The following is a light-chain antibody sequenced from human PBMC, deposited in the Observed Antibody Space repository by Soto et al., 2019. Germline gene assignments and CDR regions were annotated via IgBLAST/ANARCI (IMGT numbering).Light chain of an antibody. J-gene: IGLJ2*01. CDR3: SSYTTSRTLV. CDR2: EVT. Sequence: QSVLTQPASVSGSPGQSITISCTGTGSDIGAYNYVSWYQHYPDKVPKLIIYEVTNRPSGVSNRFSGSKSGNMASLTISGLQAEDDADYYCSSYTTSRTLVFGGGTKLTVL. CDR1: GSDIGAYNY. V-gene: IGLV2-14*01.